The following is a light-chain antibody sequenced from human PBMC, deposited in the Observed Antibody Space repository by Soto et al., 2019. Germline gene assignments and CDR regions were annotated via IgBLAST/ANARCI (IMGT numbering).Light chain of an antibody. Sequence: QTVVTQSPSASASLGASVKLTCTLSSGHSSYAIAWHQQQPEKGPRYLMKLNSDGSHSKGDGIPDRFSGSSSGAERYLTISGLQSEDEADYYCQIWGTSVVFGGGTKLTVL. CDR1: SGHSSYA. J-gene: IGLJ2*01. CDR2: LNSDGSH. V-gene: IGLV4-69*01. CDR3: QIWGTSVV.